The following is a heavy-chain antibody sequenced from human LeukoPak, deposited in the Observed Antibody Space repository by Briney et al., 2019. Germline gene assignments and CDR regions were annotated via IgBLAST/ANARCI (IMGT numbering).Heavy chain of an antibody. CDR2: INWNGGST. CDR3: ARQIGYSGYDQTFDYYYYMDV. Sequence: PGGSLRLSCAASGFTFDDYGMSWVRQAPGKGLEWVSGINWNGGSTGYADSVKGRFTISRDNAKNSLYLQMNSLRAEDTALYYCARQIGYSGYDQTFDYYYYMDVWGKGTTVTVSS. V-gene: IGHV3-20*04. J-gene: IGHJ6*03. CDR1: GFTFDDYG. D-gene: IGHD5-12*01.